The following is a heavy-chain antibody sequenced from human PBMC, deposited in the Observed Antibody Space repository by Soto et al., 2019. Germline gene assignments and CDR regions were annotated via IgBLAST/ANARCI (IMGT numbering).Heavy chain of an antibody. CDR2: IYHSGST. J-gene: IGHJ4*02. D-gene: IGHD4-17*01. CDR1: GGSISSGGYS. Sequence: QLQLQESGSGLVKPSQTLSLTCAVSGGSISSGGYSWIWIRQPPGKGLEWIGYIYHSGSTYYNPSLKSRVTISVDRSKNQFSLKLSSVTAADTAVYYCARAMTTVTTIDYWGQGTLVTVSS. V-gene: IGHV4-30-2*01. CDR3: ARAMTTVTTIDY.